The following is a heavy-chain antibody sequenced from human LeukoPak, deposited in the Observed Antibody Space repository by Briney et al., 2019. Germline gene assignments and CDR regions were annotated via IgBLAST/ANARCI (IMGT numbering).Heavy chain of an antibody. J-gene: IGHJ4*02. CDR1: GFTFSSYG. CDR2: ISGSGGST. Sequence: GGSLRLSCAASGFTFSSYGMSWVRQAPGKGLEWVSAISGSGGSTYYADSVKGRFTISRDNSKNTLYLQMNSLRAEDTAVYYCAKDIDYYDILTGFDYWGQGTLVTVSS. CDR3: AKDIDYYDILTGFDY. D-gene: IGHD3-9*01. V-gene: IGHV3-23*01.